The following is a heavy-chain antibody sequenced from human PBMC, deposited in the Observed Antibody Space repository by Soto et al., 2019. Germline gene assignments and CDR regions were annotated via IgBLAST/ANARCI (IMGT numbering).Heavy chain of an antibody. D-gene: IGHD3-9*01. CDR1: VFNLSHPW. CDR3: TTGIYYDILTCYPNVAY. Sequence: GGSLRLSCVASVFNLSHPWMTWVRQAAGKGLEWVGRIKSKTDGGTSDYAAPVKGRATISRDDSKNTVYLQMNSMKTEDTAVYYCTTGIYYDILTCYPNVAYWGKGA. J-gene: IGHJ4*02. V-gene: IGHV3-15*01. CDR2: IKSKTDGGTS.